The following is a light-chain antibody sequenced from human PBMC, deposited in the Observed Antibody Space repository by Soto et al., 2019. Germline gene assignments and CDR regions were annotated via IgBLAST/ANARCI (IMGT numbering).Light chain of an antibody. CDR3: QHYGSLVLT. CDR2: GAS. V-gene: IGKV3-20*01. Sequence: EIVLTQSPGTLSLSPGERATLSCRASQSVSSSYLAWYQQKPGQAPMLLIYGASSRDTGIPDRFSGSGSGTDFTLTISRLEPEDFAVYYCQHYGSLVLTFGGGTKVEIK. J-gene: IGKJ4*01. CDR1: QSVSSSY.